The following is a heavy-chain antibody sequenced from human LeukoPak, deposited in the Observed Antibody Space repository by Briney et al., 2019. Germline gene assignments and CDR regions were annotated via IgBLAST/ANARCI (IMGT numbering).Heavy chain of an antibody. CDR1: GYTFTGYY. CDR2: INPNSGGT. Sequence: GASVKVSCKASGYTFTGYYMHWVRQAPGQGLEWMGWINPNSGGTNYAQKFQGRVTMTRDASISTAYMELSRLRSDDTAVYYCARDSAGDLTIFGVADYYFDYWGQGTLVTVSS. CDR3: ARDSAGDLTIFGVADYYFDY. J-gene: IGHJ4*02. V-gene: IGHV1-2*02. D-gene: IGHD3-3*01.